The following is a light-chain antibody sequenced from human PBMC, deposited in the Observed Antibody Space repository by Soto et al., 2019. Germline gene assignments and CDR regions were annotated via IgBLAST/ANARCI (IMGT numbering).Light chain of an antibody. CDR1: SPNIGGNS. V-gene: IGLV1-51*01. CDR3: GSWDSSLSAYV. Sequence: VLTQPPSVSAAPGQKVTISCSGSSPNIGGNSVSWYQQLPGTAPKLLIYDDNKRPSGIPDRFSGSKSGTSATLGITGFQTGDEADYYCGSWDSSLSAYVFGTGTKVTVL. CDR2: DDN. J-gene: IGLJ1*01.